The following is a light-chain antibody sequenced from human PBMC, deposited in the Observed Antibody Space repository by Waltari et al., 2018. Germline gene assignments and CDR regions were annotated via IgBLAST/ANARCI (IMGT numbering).Light chain of an antibody. CDR3: QHYDTSPWA. V-gene: IGKV1-39*01. Sequence: DIQMTQSPSSLSASVGDRVTITCRASQSISSLLNCYQQKPGKAPQVLISAASNLQSGVPSRFSGSGSGTDFTLTVSSLQPEDFAVYSCQHYDTSPWAFGQGTKVEVK. CDR2: AAS. CDR1: QSISSL. J-gene: IGKJ1*01.